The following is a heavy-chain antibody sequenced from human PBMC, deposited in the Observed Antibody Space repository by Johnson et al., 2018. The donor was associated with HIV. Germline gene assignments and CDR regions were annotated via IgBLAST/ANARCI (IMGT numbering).Heavy chain of an antibody. V-gene: IGHV3-48*04. CDR1: GFTFSSYG. CDR2: ISSSGSTI. Sequence: VQLVESGGGVVQPGGSLRLSCAASGFTFSSYGMHWVRQAPGKGLEWVSYISSSGSTIYYADSVKGRFTISRDNAKNSLYLQMNSLRAEDTAVYYCAKDRNGGAFDIWGQGTMVTVSS. D-gene: IGHD1-14*01. CDR3: AKDRNGGAFDI. J-gene: IGHJ3*02.